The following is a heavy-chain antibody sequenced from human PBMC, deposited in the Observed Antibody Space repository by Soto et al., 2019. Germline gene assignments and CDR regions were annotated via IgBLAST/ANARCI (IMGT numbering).Heavy chain of an antibody. CDR3: ARVASMEDYYDGMDV. D-gene: IGHD3-10*01. Sequence: PSETLSLTCAVYGGSFSGYYWSWIRQPPGKGLEWIGEINHSGSTNYNPSLKSRVTISVDTSKNQFSLKLSSVTAADTAVYYCARVASMEDYYDGMDVWSQGTTVTVSS. CDR1: GGSFSGYY. J-gene: IGHJ6*02. CDR2: INHSGST. V-gene: IGHV4-34*01.